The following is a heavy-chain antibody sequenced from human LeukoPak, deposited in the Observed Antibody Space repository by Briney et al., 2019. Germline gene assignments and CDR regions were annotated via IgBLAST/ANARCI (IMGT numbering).Heavy chain of an antibody. D-gene: IGHD3-22*01. V-gene: IGHV5-51*01. CDR1: GYIFTDYW. J-gene: IGHJ3*01. Sequence: GESLKISFQVSGYIFTDYWIGWVRQMPGKGLESMGIIYPADSDTAYSPFFQGQVTISADKSISTVYLQWSSLKASDTAMYHCARRCYYDSSGYCNDGFDFWGQGTMVTVSS. CDR3: ARRCYYDSSGYCNDGFDF. CDR2: IYPADSDT.